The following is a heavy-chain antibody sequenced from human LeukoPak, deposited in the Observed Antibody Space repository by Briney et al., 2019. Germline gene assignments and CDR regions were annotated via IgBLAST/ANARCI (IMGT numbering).Heavy chain of an antibody. CDR3: ARFDYGDAAGRAGPLNF. V-gene: IGHV4-59*01. J-gene: IGHJ4*02. CDR2: RHYSGSF. CDR1: GGSISSYY. Sequence: SETLSLTCTVSGGSISSYYWSWIRHPPGKGQEWVGYRHYSGSFNYSPSLKSRAIISLDTSKNQCSLRLSSVTAADTAVYYCARFDYGDAAGRAGPLNFWGQGTLVTVSS. D-gene: IGHD4-17*01.